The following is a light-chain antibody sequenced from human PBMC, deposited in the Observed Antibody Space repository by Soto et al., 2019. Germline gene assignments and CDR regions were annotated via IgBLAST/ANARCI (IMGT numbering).Light chain of an antibody. V-gene: IGKV1-9*01. J-gene: IGKJ1*01. Sequence: DIQLTQSPSFLSASVGDRVTITCRASQGISSYLAWYQVEPGKAHKLLIYAASTLQSGVPSRFSGSGSGTEFTLTVSSLQPEDFATYYCQQLNSYPWTFGQGTKVEIK. CDR1: QGISSY. CDR2: AAS. CDR3: QQLNSYPWT.